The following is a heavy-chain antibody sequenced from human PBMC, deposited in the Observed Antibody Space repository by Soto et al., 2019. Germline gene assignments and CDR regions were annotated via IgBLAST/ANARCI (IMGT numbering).Heavy chain of an antibody. J-gene: IGHJ5*02. CDR2: IYSSGTT. CDR1: VDSITINH. D-gene: IGHD4-4*01. CDR3: ARVSMSKVSWGFDP. Sequence: SETLCLTCAVSVDSITINHWNWIRQPPGRGLEWIGYIYSSGTTKYNPSLKSRVIISVDTSKNQLSLKLSSVTAADTAVYYCARVSMSKVSWGFDPWGQGTMVTVSS. V-gene: IGHV4-59*01.